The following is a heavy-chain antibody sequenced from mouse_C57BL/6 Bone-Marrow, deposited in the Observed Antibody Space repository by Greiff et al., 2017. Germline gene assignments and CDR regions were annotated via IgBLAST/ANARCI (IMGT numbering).Heavy chain of an antibody. CDR1: GYTFTSYW. V-gene: IGHV1-72*01. CDR2: IDPNSGGT. Sequence: VQLQQPGAELVKPGASVKLSCKASGYTFTSYWMHWVKQRPGRGLGWIGRIDPNSGGTKYNEKFKSKATLTVDKPSSTAYMQLSSLTSEDSAVYYCARALPPYAMDYWGQGTSGTVSS. J-gene: IGHJ4*01. CDR3: ARALPPYAMDY.